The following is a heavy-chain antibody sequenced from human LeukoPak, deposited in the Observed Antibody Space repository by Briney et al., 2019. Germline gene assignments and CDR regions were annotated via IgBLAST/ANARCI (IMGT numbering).Heavy chain of an antibody. V-gene: IGHV3-30*03. D-gene: IGHD3-9*01. Sequence: GGSLRLSCAASGFTFSSYGMHWVRQAPGKGLEWVAVISYDGSNKYYADSVKGRLTISRDNSKNTLYLQMNSLRAEDTAVYYCAREILTGYYRAAFDIWGQGTMVTVSS. CDR3: AREILTGYYRAAFDI. J-gene: IGHJ3*02. CDR1: GFTFSSYG. CDR2: ISYDGSNK.